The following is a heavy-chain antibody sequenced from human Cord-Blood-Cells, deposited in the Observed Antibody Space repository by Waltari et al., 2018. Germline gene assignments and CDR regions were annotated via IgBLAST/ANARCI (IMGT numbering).Heavy chain of an antibody. D-gene: IGHD4-17*01. V-gene: IGHV3-23*04. CDR3: AKLSDNGDYFDY. Sequence: EVQLVESGGGLVQPGGSLRSSCAASGFTFSSHALRWVPQAPVKGLEWVSAIIGSGGSTYYADSVKGRFTISRDNSKNTLYLQMNSLRAEDTAVYYCAKLSDNGDYFDYWGQGTLVTVSS. J-gene: IGHJ4*02. CDR2: IIGSGGST. CDR1: GFTFSSHA.